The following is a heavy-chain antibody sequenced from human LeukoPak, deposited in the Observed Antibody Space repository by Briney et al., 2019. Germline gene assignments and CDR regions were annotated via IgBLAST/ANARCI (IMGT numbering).Heavy chain of an antibody. CDR3: ASGTGYYYGMDV. D-gene: IGHD3-10*01. V-gene: IGHV4-4*07. CDR1: GDSIRGFY. Sequence: RPSETLSLTCTVSGDSIRGFYWSWIRQPAGKGLEWIGRMSASGSTNYNPSLKSRVTISVDTSKNQFSLKLSSVTAADTAVYYCASGTGYYYGMDVWGQGTTVTVSS. CDR2: MSASGST. J-gene: IGHJ6*02.